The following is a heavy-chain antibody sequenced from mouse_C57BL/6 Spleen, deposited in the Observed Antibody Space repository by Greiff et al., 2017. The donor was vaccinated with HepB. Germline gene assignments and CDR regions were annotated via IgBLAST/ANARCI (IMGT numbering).Heavy chain of an antibody. Sequence: QVQLQQPGAELVKPGASVKMSCKASGYTFTSYWITWVKQRPGQGLEWIGDIYPGSGSTNYNEKFKSKATLTVDKSSSTAYMQLSSLTSEDSAVYYCSRDGTTVVRYFDVWGTGTTVTVSS. CDR2: IYPGSGST. D-gene: IGHD1-1*01. V-gene: IGHV1-55*01. J-gene: IGHJ1*03. CDR3: SRDGTTVVRYFDV. CDR1: GYTFTSYW.